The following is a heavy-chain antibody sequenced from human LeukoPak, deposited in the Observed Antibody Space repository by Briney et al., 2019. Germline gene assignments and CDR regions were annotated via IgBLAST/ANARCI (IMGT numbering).Heavy chain of an antibody. Sequence: GASVTVSCKASGYTFTSYGISWVRQAPGQGLEWMGWICAYNGNTNYAQKVQGRVTMTTDTSTSTAYMELRSLRSDDTAVYYCARSTPYIVVVPAAPTFDYWGQGTLVTVSS. J-gene: IGHJ4*02. D-gene: IGHD2-2*01. V-gene: IGHV1-18*01. CDR2: ICAYNGNT. CDR1: GYTFTSYG. CDR3: ARSTPYIVVVPAAPTFDY.